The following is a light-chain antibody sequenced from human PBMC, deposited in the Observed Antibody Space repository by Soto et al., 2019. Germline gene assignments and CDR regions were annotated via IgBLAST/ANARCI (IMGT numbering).Light chain of an antibody. V-gene: IGKV3-15*01. J-gene: IGKJ4*01. Sequence: EIVMTQSPATLSVSLGARAPLSCRASQSVRSSLAWYQQKPGRAPRLLIYDASTRATGIPARFSGSGSGTDFTLTISRLEPEDFAVYHCQQYSTSPLTFGGGTRWIS. CDR2: DAS. CDR3: QQYSTSPLT. CDR1: QSVRSS.